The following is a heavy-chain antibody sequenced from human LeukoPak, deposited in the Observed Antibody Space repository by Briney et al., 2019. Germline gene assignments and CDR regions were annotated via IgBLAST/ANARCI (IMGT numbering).Heavy chain of an antibody. J-gene: IGHJ4*02. D-gene: IGHD3-3*01. Sequence: SETLSLTCTVSGGSISSSSYYWGWIRQPPGKGLEWIGSIYYSGSTYYNPSLKSRVTISVDTSKNQFSLKVRYVTAADTAVYYCARGLNDSWTGENYWGQGTLVTVSS. CDR1: GGSISSSSYY. V-gene: IGHV4-39*07. CDR3: ARGLNDSWTGENY. CDR2: IYYSGST.